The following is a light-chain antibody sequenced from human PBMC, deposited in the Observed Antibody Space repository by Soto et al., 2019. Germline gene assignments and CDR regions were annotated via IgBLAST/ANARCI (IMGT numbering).Light chain of an antibody. CDR1: SSNIGAGYD. Sequence: QTVVTQSPSVSGAPGQRVTISCTGSSSNIGAGYDVHWYQHLPGTAPKLLIYGNSNRPSGVPDRFSGSKSGTSASLAITGLQAEDDADYDCQSYDSSLSGSVFGGGTKLTVL. J-gene: IGLJ2*01. V-gene: IGLV1-40*01. CDR3: QSYDSSLSGSV. CDR2: GNS.